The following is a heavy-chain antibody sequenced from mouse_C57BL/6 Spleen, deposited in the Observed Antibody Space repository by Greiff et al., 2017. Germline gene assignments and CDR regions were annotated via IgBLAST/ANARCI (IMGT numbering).Heavy chain of an antibody. J-gene: IGHJ4*01. V-gene: IGHV1-64*01. CDR1: GYTFTSYW. CDR2: IHPNSGST. D-gene: IGHD1-1*01. Sequence: QVQLKQPGAELVKPGASVKLSCKASGYTFTSYWMHWVKQRPGQGLEWIGMIHPNSGSTNYNEKFKSKATLTVEKSSSTVYLELSRLTSDDSAVYYCARIRDYDYYAMDYGGQGTSVTVSS. CDR3: ARIRDYDYYAMDY.